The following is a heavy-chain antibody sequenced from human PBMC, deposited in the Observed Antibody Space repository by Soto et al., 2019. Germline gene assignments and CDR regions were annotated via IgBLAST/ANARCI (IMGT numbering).Heavy chain of an antibody. D-gene: IGHD6-19*01. CDR1: GDSVSSPYY. V-gene: IGHV4-4*02. CDR2: VFHTGTT. CDR3: ARSAGWYAVHS. Sequence: QVQLQESGPGLVKPSGTLSLTCAVSGDSVSSPYYWCWVRQPPGKGLEWIGEVFHTGTTSYNPSRRSRVTISMDKSINQFARDLSSVTAADTAVYYCARSAGWYAVHSWGPGTLVIVSS. J-gene: IGHJ4*02.